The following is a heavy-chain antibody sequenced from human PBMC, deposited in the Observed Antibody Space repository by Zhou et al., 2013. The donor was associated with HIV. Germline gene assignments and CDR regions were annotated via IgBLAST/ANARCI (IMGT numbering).Heavy chain of an antibody. V-gene: IGHV1-69*05. CDR1: GGTLNTNI. CDR2: ILPLFGSP. CDR3: ARRELVGGRVGYFQH. J-gene: IGHJ1*01. D-gene: IGHD1-26*01. Sequence: QVELVQSGAEVRKPGSSVTVSCKASGGTLNTNIIIWVRQAPGQGLEWMGGILPLFGSPTYAQKFHGRVSISTDESTSTVSMELSRLTSDDTAVYYCARRELVGGRVGYFQHWGQGTLVTVSS.